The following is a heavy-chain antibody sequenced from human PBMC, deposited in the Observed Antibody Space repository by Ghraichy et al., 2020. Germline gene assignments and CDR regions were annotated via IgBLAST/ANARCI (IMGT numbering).Heavy chain of an antibody. V-gene: IGHV3-48*02. Sequence: GGSLRLSCAASGFTFSSYSMNWVRQAPGKGLEWVSYISSSSSTIYYADSVKGRFTISRDNAKNSLYLQMNSLRDEDTAVYYCARARDLIAVAGTHDAFDFWGQGTMVTVSS. D-gene: IGHD6-19*01. CDR2: ISSSSSTI. CDR3: ARARDLIAVAGTHDAFDF. CDR1: GFTFSSYS. J-gene: IGHJ3*01.